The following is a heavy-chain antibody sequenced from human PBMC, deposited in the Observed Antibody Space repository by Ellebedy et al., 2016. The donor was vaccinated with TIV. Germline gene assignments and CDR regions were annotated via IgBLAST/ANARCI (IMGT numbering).Heavy chain of an antibody. V-gene: IGHV4-59*01. J-gene: IGHJ4*02. Sequence: MPSETLSLTCTVSGGSIGAYYWSWIRQPPGKGLEWIGYVYYSGSTNYSPSLKSRVTISVDTSKNQFSLKLSSVTAADTAVYYCARDVPQSTQDYWGQGTLVTVSS. CDR2: VYYSGST. CDR1: GGSIGAYY. CDR3: ARDVPQSTQDY.